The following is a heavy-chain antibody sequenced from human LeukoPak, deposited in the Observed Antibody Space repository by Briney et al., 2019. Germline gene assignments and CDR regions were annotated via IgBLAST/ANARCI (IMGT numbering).Heavy chain of an antibody. Sequence: PGGSLRLSFAASGFTLNTNNMNWFRQAPGKGLEWVSIMYPWGSAFYTDSVKGRFTVTRDESKNMMFLQMNTLRPDDTAMYYCVRQGGGDNCRWGQGALVTVSS. J-gene: IGHJ4*01. V-gene: IGHV3-66*02. D-gene: IGHD4-23*01. CDR2: MYPWGSA. CDR1: GFTLNTNN. CDR3: VRQGGGDNCR.